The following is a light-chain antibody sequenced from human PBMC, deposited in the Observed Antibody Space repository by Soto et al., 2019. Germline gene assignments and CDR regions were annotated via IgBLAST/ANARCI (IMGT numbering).Light chain of an antibody. CDR2: PAS. J-gene: IGKJ1*01. Sequence: DIQMTQSPSSLSASVGDRDTITCRASQGISNYLAWYQQKPGKVPKLLIYPASTLQSGVPSRFSGSGSGTDFTLTISSLQPEDVATYYCQRYNTAPPWTFGQGTKVEIK. CDR1: QGISNY. CDR3: QRYNTAPPWT. V-gene: IGKV1-27*01.